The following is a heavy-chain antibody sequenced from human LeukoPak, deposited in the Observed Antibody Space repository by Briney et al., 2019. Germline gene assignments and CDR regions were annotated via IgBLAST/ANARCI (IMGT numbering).Heavy chain of an antibody. CDR2: ISWNSGSI. J-gene: IGHJ4*02. CDR1: GFTFDDYA. D-gene: IGHD2-2*01. CDR3: AKGYQLLSTPTFDY. V-gene: IGHV3-9*03. Sequence: GRSLRLSCAASGFTFDDYAMHWVRQAPGKGLEWVSGISWNSGSIGYADSVEGRFTISRDNAKNSLYLQMNSLRAEDMALYYCAKGYQLLSTPTFDYWGQGTLVTVSS.